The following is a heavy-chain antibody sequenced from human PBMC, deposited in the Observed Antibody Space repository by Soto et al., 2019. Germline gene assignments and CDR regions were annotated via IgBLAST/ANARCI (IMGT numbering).Heavy chain of an antibody. D-gene: IGHD3-10*01. CDR1: GFTFNTYS. Sequence: GGSLRLSCAASGFTFNTYSMNWVRQAPGKGLEWISYISSVSSTIFYADSVKGRFTISRDNAKNSLYLQMNSLRDEDTALYYCARGYYYGSGRWYYCAIDVWGQGTTVTVSS. CDR2: ISSVSSTI. CDR3: ARGYYYGSGRWYYCAIDV. V-gene: IGHV3-48*02. J-gene: IGHJ6*02.